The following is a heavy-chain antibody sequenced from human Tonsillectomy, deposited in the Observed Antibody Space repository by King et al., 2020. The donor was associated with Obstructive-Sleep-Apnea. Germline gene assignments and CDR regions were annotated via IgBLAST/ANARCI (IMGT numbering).Heavy chain of an antibody. CDR2: IYYSGST. CDR1: GGSISSYY. CDR3: ARRALRYFDWSFDY. Sequence: VQLQESGPGLVKPSETLSLTCTVSGGSISSYYWSWIRQPPGKGLEWIGYIYYSGSTNYNPSLKSRVTISVDTSKNQFSLKLSSVTAADTAVYYCARRALRYFDWSFDYWGQGTLVTVSS. J-gene: IGHJ4*02. D-gene: IGHD3-9*01. V-gene: IGHV4-59*08.